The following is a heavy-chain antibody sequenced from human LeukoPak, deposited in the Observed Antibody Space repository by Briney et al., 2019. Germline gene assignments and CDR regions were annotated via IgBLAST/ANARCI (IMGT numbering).Heavy chain of an antibody. J-gene: IGHJ4*02. CDR3: ASGLVGDRDY. V-gene: IGHV4-39*07. D-gene: IGHD1-26*01. CDR2: IFYSGST. Sequence: SETLSLTCTVSGGSISSSNYYWGWIRQPPGKGLEWIGYIFYSGSTYYNPSLKSRISISVDTSKNQFSLKLSSVTAADTAVYYCASGLVGDRDYWGQGTLVTVSS. CDR1: GGSISSSNYY.